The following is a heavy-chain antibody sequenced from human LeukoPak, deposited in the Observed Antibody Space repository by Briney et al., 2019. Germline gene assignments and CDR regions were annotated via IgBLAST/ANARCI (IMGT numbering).Heavy chain of an antibody. J-gene: IGHJ5*01. Sequence: GGSLSLSCAAFGYTFVSYAMTCVSQAPGKGLEWVSGISDSGGGTYHADSVKGRFTISRDNSKNTVHLQMNSLRAEDTALYYCAKGYNSGWFESWGQGALVTVSS. CDR1: GYTFVSYA. V-gene: IGHV3-23*01. CDR2: ISDSGGGT. CDR3: AKGYNSGWFES. D-gene: IGHD6-19*01.